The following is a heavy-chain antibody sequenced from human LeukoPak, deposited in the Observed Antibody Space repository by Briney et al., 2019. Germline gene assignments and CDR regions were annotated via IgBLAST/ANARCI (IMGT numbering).Heavy chain of an antibody. D-gene: IGHD6-13*01. CDR2: ISAYNGHT. CDR1: GYTFTTYG. J-gene: IGHJ5*02. CDR3: ARDQRFGIAAVDSWFDP. V-gene: IGHV1-18*01. Sequence: ASVKVSCKASGYTFTTYGISWVRQAPGQGLEWMGWISAYNGHTIYAQMLQGRVTLTTSTSTSTAYMELRSLRSDDTAVYYCARDQRFGIAAVDSWFDPWGQGTLVTVSS.